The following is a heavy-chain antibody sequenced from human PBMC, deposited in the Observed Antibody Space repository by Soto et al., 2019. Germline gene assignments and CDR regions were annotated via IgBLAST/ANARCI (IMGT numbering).Heavy chain of an antibody. CDR1: GGTFSSYT. CDR3: AREGVVVVVAATLLGAFDI. Sequence: SVKVSCKASGGTFSSYTISWVRQAPGQGLEWMGRIIPILGIANYAQKFQGRVTITADKSTSTAYMELSSLRSEDTAVYYCAREGVVVVVAATLLGAFDIWGQGTMVTVSS. V-gene: IGHV1-69*04. D-gene: IGHD2-15*01. CDR2: IIPILGIA. J-gene: IGHJ3*02.